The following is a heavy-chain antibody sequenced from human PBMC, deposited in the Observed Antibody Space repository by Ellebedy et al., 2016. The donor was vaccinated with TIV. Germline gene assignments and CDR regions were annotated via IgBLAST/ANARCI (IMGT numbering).Heavy chain of an antibody. V-gene: IGHV3-33*01. CDR3: AREVGGGQGDMDV. D-gene: IGHD1-26*01. Sequence: GESLKISCAASGFTFTNYHMHWVRQAPGKGLEWVALIWSDGRLEYYADSVKGRFNLSRDSSENTVYLHMNSLRADDKAVYYCAREVGGGQGDMDVWGQGTTVTVSS. J-gene: IGHJ6*02. CDR1: GFTFTNYH. CDR2: IWSDGRLE.